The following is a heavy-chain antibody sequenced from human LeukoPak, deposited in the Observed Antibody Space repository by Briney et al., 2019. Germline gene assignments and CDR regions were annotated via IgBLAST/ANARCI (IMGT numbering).Heavy chain of an antibody. D-gene: IGHD1-26*01. CDR2: ISSSGSTI. CDR1: GFTFSDYY. V-gene: IGHV3-11*01. CDR3: ERDNSWELLLDY. J-gene: IGHJ4*02. Sequence: PGGSLRLSCAASGFTFSDYYMSWIRQAPGKGLEWVSYISSSGSTIYYADSVKGRFTISRDNAKNSLYLQMNSLRAEDTAVYYCERDNSWELLLDYWGQGTLVTVSS.